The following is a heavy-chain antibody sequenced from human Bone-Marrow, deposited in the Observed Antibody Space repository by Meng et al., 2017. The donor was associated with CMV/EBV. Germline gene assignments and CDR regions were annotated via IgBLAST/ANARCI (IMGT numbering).Heavy chain of an antibody. CDR3: AKGGLRPEVRDFGVVTDSYYGMDV. Sequence: GESLKISCAASGFTFSSYGMHWVRQASGKGLEWVAFIRYDGSNKYYADSVKGRFTISRDNSKNTLYLQMNSLRAEDTAVYYCAKGGLRPEVRDFGVVTDSYYGMDVWGQGTTVTGSS. J-gene: IGHJ6*01. CDR1: GFTFSSYG. CDR2: IRYDGSNK. V-gene: IGHV3-30*02. D-gene: IGHD3-3*01.